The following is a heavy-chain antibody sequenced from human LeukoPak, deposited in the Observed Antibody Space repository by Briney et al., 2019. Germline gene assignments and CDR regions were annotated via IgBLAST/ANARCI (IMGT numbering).Heavy chain of an antibody. J-gene: IGHJ4*02. CDR2: ISSSSSYI. V-gene: IGHV3-21*04. D-gene: IGHD3-3*01. Sequence: GGSLRLSCAASGFTFSSYSMNWVRQAPGKGLEWVSSISSSSSYIYYADSVKGRFTISRDNSKNTLYLQMNSLRAEDTAVYYCAKGSGVTIFGVVTSVGYWGQGTLVTVSS. CDR3: AKGSGVTIFGVVTSVGY. CDR1: GFTFSSYS.